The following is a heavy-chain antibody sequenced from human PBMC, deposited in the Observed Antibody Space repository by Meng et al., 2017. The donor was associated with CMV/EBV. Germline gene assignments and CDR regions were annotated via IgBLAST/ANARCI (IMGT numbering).Heavy chain of an antibody. J-gene: IGHJ4*02. CDR2: IYYSGST. CDR1: GGSVSSGSYY. CDR3: ARMVATTYYFDY. D-gene: IGHD5-24*01. V-gene: IGHV4-61*01. Sequence: SETLSLTCTGSGGSVSSGSYYWSWIRQPPGKGLEWIGYIYYSGSTNYNPSLKSRVTISVDTSKSQFSLKLSSVTAADTAVYYCARMVATTYYFDYWGQGTLVTVSS.